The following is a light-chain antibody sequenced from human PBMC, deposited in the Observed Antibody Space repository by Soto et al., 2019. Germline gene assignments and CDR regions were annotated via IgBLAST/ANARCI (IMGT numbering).Light chain of an antibody. CDR2: DVN. J-gene: IGLJ2*01. CDR3: TSWTTSTTMI. CDR1: GSEIGAYNF. Sequence: QSALTQPASVSGSPGQWTTTSCPGTGSEIGAYNFVSWYQQHPGKAPKLMLYDVNIRPSGVSNRFSGSKSGNTASLTISGLQAEDEADYYCTSWTTSTTMIFGGGTKVTVL. V-gene: IGLV2-14*03.